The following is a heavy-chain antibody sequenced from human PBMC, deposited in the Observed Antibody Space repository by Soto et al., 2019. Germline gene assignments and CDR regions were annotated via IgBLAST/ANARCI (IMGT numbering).Heavy chain of an antibody. J-gene: IGHJ6*04. CDR3: ASDCRPYYDILTGSPSPRYGMDV. Sequence: GASVKVSCKASGYTFTSYYMHWVRQAPGQGLEWMGLINPSGGSTSYAQKFQGRVTMTRDTSMSTVYMELSSLRSEDTAVYYCASDCRPYYDILTGSPSPRYGMDVWGKGTTVTVS. D-gene: IGHD3-9*01. V-gene: IGHV1-46*01. CDR1: GYTFTSYY. CDR2: INPSGGST.